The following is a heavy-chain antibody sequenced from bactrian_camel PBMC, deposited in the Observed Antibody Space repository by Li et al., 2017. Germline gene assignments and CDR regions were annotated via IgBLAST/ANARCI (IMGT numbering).Heavy chain of an antibody. CDR1: GFTFSNYA. J-gene: IGHJ6*01. Sequence: GLVQPGGSLRVSCAGSGFTFSNYAMSWVRQAPGKGLEWVSDIRNNGDRTSYADSVKDRFTISRDDARNVVYLQLNSLKTEDMAMYYCARALGGLPWGWTLDPGYFDFWGQGTQVTVS. D-gene: IGHD1*01. CDR3: ARALGGLPWGWTLDPGYFDF. CDR2: IRNNGDRT. V-gene: IGHV3S40*01.